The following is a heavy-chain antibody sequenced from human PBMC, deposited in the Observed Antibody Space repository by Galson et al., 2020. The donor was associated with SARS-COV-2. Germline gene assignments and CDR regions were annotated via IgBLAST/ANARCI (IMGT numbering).Heavy chain of an antibody. CDR2: IYPGDSDT. CDR3: ARGRDGYRSPFDY. V-gene: IGHV5-51*01. D-gene: IGHD5-12*01. CDR1: GYSFTNSW. Sequence: GESLKISCKGSGYSFTNSWIAWVRQMPGKGLEWMGNIYPGDSDTRYSPSFQGQVTISADKSINTAYLQWSSLKAPDTAIYYCARGRDGYRSPFDYWGQGSLVTVSS. J-gene: IGHJ4*02.